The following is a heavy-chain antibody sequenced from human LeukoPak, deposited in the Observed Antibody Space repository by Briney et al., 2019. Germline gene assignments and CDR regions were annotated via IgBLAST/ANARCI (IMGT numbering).Heavy chain of an antibody. J-gene: IGHJ4*02. CDR1: GSTFSSYW. CDR2: INTDGSIT. D-gene: IGHD2-15*01. CDR3: ARGGLLHYFDY. Sequence: GGSLRLSCAASGSTFSSYWMYWVRQAPGKGPVWVSRINTDGSITTYADSVKGRFTISRDNAKNTLYLQMNSLRAEDTAVYYCARGGLLHYFDYWGQGTLVTVSS. V-gene: IGHV3-74*01.